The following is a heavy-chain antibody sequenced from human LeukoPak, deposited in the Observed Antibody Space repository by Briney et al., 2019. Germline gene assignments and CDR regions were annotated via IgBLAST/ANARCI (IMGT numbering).Heavy chain of an antibody. V-gene: IGHV1-69*13. Sequence: ASVKVSCKASGGTFSSYAISWVRQAPGQGLEWMGGIIPIFGTANYAQKFQGRGTITADESTSTAYMELSSLRSEDTAVYYCARYSSRGLYYFDYWGQGTLVTVSS. CDR1: GGTFSSYA. CDR3: ARYSSRGLYYFDY. CDR2: IIPIFGTA. D-gene: IGHD6-13*01. J-gene: IGHJ4*02.